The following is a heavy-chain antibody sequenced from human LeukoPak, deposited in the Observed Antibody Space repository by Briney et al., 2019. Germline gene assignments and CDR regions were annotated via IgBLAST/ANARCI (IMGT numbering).Heavy chain of an antibody. CDR3: ATSSYGGNFGLFDY. D-gene: IGHD4-23*01. J-gene: IGHJ4*02. CDR1: GITLSNYW. Sequence: GGSLRLSCAASGITLSNYWMHWVRQVPGKGLVWVSRINYEGSTTSYADSVKGRFTISRDSAKNTLYLQMNSLRAEDTSVYYCATSSYGGNFGLFDYWGQGILVTVSS. V-gene: IGHV3-74*01. CDR2: INYEGSTT.